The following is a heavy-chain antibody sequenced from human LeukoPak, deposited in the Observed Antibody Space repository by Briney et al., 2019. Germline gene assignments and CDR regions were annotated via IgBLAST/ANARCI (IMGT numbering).Heavy chain of an antibody. D-gene: IGHD2-15*01. Sequence: SQTLSLTCAISGDSVSSNSAAWNWIRQSPSRGLEWLGRTYYRYKWYNDYAVSVKSRITIPPDTSKNQFSLQLTSVTPEDTAVYYCARVYCSGGSCSNWFDPWGQGTLVTVSS. CDR1: GDSVSSNSAA. J-gene: IGHJ5*02. CDR2: TYYRYKWYN. V-gene: IGHV6-1*01. CDR3: ARVYCSGGSCSNWFDP.